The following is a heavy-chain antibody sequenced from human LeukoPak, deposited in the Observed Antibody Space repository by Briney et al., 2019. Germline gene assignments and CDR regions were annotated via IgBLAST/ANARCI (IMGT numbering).Heavy chain of an antibody. D-gene: IGHD2-2*02. CDR2: INHSGST. V-gene: IGHV4-34*01. Sequence: PSETPSLTCAVYGGSFSGYYWSWIRQPPGKGLEWIGEINHSGSTNYNPSLKSRVTISVDTSKNQFSLKLSSVTAADTAVYYCARGYCSSTSCYTIPSWFDPWGQGTLVTVSS. CDR1: GGSFSGYY. CDR3: ARGYCSSTSCYTIPSWFDP. J-gene: IGHJ5*02.